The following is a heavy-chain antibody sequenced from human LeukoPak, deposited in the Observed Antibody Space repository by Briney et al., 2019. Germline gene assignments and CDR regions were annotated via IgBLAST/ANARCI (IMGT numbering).Heavy chain of an antibody. Sequence: GASVKVSCKASGYTFTSYDINWVRQATGQGLEWMGWMNPNSGNTGYAQKFQGRVTITADESTSTAYMELSSLRSEDTAVYYCARDLFQVGYWGQGTLVTVSS. V-gene: IGHV1-8*03. CDR1: GYTFTSYD. J-gene: IGHJ4*02. D-gene: IGHD3-3*01. CDR2: MNPNSGNT. CDR3: ARDLFQVGY.